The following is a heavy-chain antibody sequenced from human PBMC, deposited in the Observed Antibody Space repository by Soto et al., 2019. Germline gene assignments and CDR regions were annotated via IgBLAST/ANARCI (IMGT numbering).Heavy chain of an antibody. D-gene: IGHD3-16*02. J-gene: IGHJ4*02. Sequence: SETLSLTCVVSGGSVTSGGHSWSLIRQAPGKGLEWVGSIYQSKSAYYNPSLRSRVAISVDRPNNQVSLRMTSVTAADTAIYYCARGDTRLGELSHDYWGQGTLVTVSS. CDR2: IYQSKSA. CDR1: GGSVTSGGHS. CDR3: ARGDTRLGELSHDY. V-gene: IGHV4-30-2*01.